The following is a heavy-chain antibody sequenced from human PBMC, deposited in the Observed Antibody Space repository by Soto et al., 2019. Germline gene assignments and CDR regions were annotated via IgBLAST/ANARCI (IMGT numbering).Heavy chain of an antibody. V-gene: IGHV4-59*08. CDR2: IYYTGNT. CDR3: AKTPIGYCSGGTYSNWFDP. J-gene: IGHJ5*02. CDR1: GGSITGNY. D-gene: IGHD2-15*01. Sequence: PSETLSLTCTVSGGSITGNYWSWIRQPPGKGLEWVGYIYYTGNTYVKPSLKSRVTMSVGTSGNRFSLKLSSVTAADTAVYYCAKTPIGYCSGGTYSNWFDPWGQGTLVTVSS.